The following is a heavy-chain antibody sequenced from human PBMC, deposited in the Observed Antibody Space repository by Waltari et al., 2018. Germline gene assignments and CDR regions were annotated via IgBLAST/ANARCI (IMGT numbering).Heavy chain of an antibody. V-gene: IGHV3-7*01. CDR3: AINQY. J-gene: IGHJ4*02. CDR1: GINFSNYW. CDR2: IKPDGSEK. Sequence: EVQLVESGGGLVQPGGSLRLSCVVSGINFSNYWMNWVRQAPGKGLEWVANIKPDGSEKSYVDSVKGRLTISRDNAKNSLFLQMNSLSVDDTGVYYCAINQYWGQGTLVTVSS.